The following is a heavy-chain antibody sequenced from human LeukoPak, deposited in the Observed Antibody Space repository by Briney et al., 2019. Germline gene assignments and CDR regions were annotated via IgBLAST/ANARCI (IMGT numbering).Heavy chain of an antibody. Sequence: SETLSLTCTVSGGSISSYYWSWIRQPPGKGLEWIGYIYYSGSTNYNPSLKSRVTISVDTSKNQFSLKLSSVTAADTAVYYCARGPARSGSYLDYWGQGTLVTVSS. D-gene: IGHD1-26*01. J-gene: IGHJ4*02. CDR2: IYYSGST. CDR3: ARGPARSGSYLDY. V-gene: IGHV4-59*01. CDR1: GGSISSYY.